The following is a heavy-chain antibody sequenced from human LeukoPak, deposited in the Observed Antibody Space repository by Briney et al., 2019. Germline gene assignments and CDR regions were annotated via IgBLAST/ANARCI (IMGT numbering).Heavy chain of an antibody. CDR2: FSGSITKT. V-gene: IGHV3-21*04. CDR1: GFTFTTHA. D-gene: IGHD3-16*01. J-gene: IGHJ6*02. CDR3: ARGGGLDV. Sequence: GGSLRLSCVASGFTFTTHAMSWVRQAPGKGLEWVSAFSGSITKTYYANSVKGRFTISRDNAKNSLYLQMSNLRAEDTAVYFCARGGGLDVWGQGATVTVSS.